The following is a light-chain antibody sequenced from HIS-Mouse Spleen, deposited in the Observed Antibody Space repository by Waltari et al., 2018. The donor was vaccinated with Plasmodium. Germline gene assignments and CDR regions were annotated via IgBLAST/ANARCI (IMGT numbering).Light chain of an antibody. V-gene: IGLV2-8*01. CDR3: SAYAGSNNLV. CDR2: EVS. Sequence: QSALTQPPSASGSPGQSVTISCTGTSSDVGGYNYVSWYQQHPGKAPKLMIYEVSKRPAGVPDRFSGPKSGNTASLTVSGRQAEDEADYYCSAYAGSNNLVFGGGTKLTVL. CDR1: SSDVGGYNY. J-gene: IGLJ2*01.